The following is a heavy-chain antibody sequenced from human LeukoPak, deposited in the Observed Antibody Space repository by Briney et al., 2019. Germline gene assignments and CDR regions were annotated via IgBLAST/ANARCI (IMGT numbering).Heavy chain of an antibody. D-gene: IGHD5-18*01. J-gene: IGHJ5*02. CDR2: ITSSSSTT. CDR1: GFTFSSYS. Sequence: GGSLRLSCAASGFTFSSYSMNWVRQAPGKGLEWISYITSSSSTTYYADSVKGRFSVSRDNAKNSLYLQMNSLRADDTAVYYCARDLGHQGYRWFDPWGQGTLVTVSS. V-gene: IGHV3-48*01. CDR3: ARDLGHQGYRWFDP.